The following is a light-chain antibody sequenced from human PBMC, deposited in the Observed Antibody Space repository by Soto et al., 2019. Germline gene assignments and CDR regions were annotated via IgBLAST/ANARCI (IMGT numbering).Light chain of an antibody. J-gene: IGLJ2*01. V-gene: IGLV1-40*01. CDR1: SSNIGAGYD. Sequence: QSALTQPPSVSGAPGQRVTISCTGSSSNIGAGYDVHWYQQLPGTAPKLLIYDNSNRPSGVPDRFSGSKSGTSASLAITGLQAEDEADYYCQSYDSSLSAYVFGGGTKLTVL. CDR2: DNS. CDR3: QSYDSSLSAYV.